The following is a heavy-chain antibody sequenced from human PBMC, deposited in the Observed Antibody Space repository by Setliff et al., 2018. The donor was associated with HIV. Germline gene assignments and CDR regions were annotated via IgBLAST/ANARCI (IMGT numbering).Heavy chain of an antibody. J-gene: IGHJ4*02. CDR3: AAEGPYYYDSSGYYY. D-gene: IGHD3-22*01. CDR2: IVVGSGNT. CDR1: GFTFTSSA. V-gene: IGHV1-58*02. Sequence: SVKVSCKASGFTFTSSAMRWVRQARGQRLEWIGWIVVGSGNTNYAQKFQERVTITRDMSTSTAYMELSSLRSEDTAVYYCAAEGPYYYDSSGYYYWGQGTLVTVSS.